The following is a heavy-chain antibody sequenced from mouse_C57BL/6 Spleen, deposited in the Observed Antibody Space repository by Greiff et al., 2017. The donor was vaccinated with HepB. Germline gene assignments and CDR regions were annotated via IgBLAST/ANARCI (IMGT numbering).Heavy chain of an antibody. CDR3: AHEYFDV. CDR1: GYTFTSYW. V-gene: IGHV1-55*01. J-gene: IGHJ1*01. CDR2: IYPGSGST. Sequence: QVQLQQPGAELVKPGASVKMSCKASGYTFTSYWITGVKQRPGQGLEWIGDIYPGSGSTNYNEKFKRKATLTVDTSSSTAYMQLSSLTSEDSAVYYCAHEYFDVWGPGTPVTVST.